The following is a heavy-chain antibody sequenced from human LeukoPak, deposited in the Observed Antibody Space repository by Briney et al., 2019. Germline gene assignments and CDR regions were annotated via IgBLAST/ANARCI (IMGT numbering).Heavy chain of an antibody. V-gene: IGHV4-4*07. CDR3: ARDEATGLFVVVAGSQGWFDP. CDR1: GGSISSYY. D-gene: IGHD6-19*01. Sequence: PSETLSLTCTVSGGSISSYYWSWIRQSAGKGLEWIGRIYTSGSTNYNPSLKSRVTMSVDTSKNQFSLKLSSVTAADTAVYYCARDEATGLFVVVAGSQGWFDPWGQGTLVTVSS. J-gene: IGHJ5*02. CDR2: IYTSGST.